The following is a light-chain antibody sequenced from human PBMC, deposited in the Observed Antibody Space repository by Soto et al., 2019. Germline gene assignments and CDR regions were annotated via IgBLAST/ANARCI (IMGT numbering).Light chain of an antibody. J-gene: IGKJ5*01. Sequence: EIVLTQSPGTLSLSPGERATLSCRASQSFSSSYLAWYQQTPGQAPRLLIYGASSRATGIPDRFSGSGSGTDFTLTISRLEPEDFAVYYCHQYCPSITFGQGTRLEI. V-gene: IGKV3-20*01. CDR2: GAS. CDR3: HQYCPSIT. CDR1: QSFSSSY.